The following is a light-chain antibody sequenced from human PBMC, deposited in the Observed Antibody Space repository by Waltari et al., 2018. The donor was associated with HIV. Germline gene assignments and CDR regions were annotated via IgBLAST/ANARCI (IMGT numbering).Light chain of an antibody. V-gene: IGKV4-1*01. J-gene: IGKJ1*01. CDR1: QSILYSSNNENY. Sequence: DIVMTQSPDSLAVSLGERAAINCNSSQSILYSSNNENYLAWYQQKPGQSPKLLIYWASTRESGVPDRFSGSGSGTDFTLTISSLQAEDVAVYYCQQYYSTPPTFGQGTKVEV. CDR2: WAS. CDR3: QQYYSTPPT.